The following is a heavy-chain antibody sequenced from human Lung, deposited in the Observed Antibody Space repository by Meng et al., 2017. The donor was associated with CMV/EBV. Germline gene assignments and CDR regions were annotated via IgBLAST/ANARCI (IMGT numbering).Heavy chain of an antibody. CDR2: ISAYNSNT. CDR1: GYTFSSYG. D-gene: IGHD1-26*01. V-gene: IGHV1-18*01. J-gene: IGHJ4*02. CDR3: ARVEVGIASVDY. Sequence: QGQFEESGGEVERPGAAVQVPCKVSGYTFSSYGFTWGRQSHGQGLGWMGLISAYNSNTNYAQTLQSRGTMTTDATTNTAYMVLWSLGSDDTAVYYCARVEVGIASVDYWGQGTLVTVSS.